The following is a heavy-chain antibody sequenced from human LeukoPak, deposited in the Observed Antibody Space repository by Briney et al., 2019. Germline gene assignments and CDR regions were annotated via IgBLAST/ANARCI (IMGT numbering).Heavy chain of an antibody. J-gene: IGHJ5*02. D-gene: IGHD4-11*01. V-gene: IGHV1-18*04. Sequence: VASGNVSRKAPRFRFTSFGVSWGRQAPGQGLEWMGGVSTYIGVTHYAEKFEDRVTMTIDTSTTTAYMELRSLRYDDTAVYYCARDSDYSGNGNGDWFDPWGQGTVVTVSS. CDR1: RFRFTSFG. CDR2: VSTYIGVT. CDR3: ARDSDYSGNGNGDWFDP.